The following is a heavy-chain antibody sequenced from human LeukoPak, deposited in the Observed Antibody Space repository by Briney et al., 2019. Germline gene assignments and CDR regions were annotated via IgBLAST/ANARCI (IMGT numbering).Heavy chain of an antibody. J-gene: IGHJ6*04. D-gene: IGHD2-21*02. V-gene: IGHV4-39*02. CDR1: GGSISSSSYY. CDR3: ARDFCGGDCYSRSTYMDV. CDR2: IYYSGST. Sequence: PSETLSLTXTVSGGSISSSSYYWGWIRQPPGEGLEWSGSIYYSGSTYYNPSLKSRVTISVDTSKNQFSLKLSSVTAADTAVYYCARDFCGGDCYSRSTYMDVWGKGTTVTVSS.